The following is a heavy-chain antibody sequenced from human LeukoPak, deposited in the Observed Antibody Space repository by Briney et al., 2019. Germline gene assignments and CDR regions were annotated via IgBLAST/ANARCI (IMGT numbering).Heavy chain of an antibody. J-gene: IGHJ4*02. D-gene: IGHD1-1*01. Sequence: GGSLRLSCAVSGFTFSVYSMSWVRQAPGKGLEWVAGIKEDESARYYADSVKGRFIISRDTAKSSLYLQMSSLRADDTAVYYCARETWKPYDYWGQGTLVTVSS. CDR3: ARETWKPYDY. CDR2: IKEDESAR. CDR1: GFTFSVYS. V-gene: IGHV3-7*01.